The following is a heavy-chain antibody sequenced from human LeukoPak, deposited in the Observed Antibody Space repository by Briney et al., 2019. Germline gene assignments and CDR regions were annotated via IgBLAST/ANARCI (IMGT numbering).Heavy chain of an antibody. CDR3: AKDLRGYCSGGSCYPGY. J-gene: IGHJ4*02. D-gene: IGHD2-15*01. CDR2: ISYDGSNK. Sequence: GGSLRLSCAASGFTFSSYGMHWVRQAPGKGPEWVAVISYDGSNKYYADSVKGRFTISRDNSKNTLYLQMNSLRAEDTAVYYCAKDLRGYCSGGSCYPGYWGQGTLVTVSS. CDR1: GFTFSSYG. V-gene: IGHV3-30*18.